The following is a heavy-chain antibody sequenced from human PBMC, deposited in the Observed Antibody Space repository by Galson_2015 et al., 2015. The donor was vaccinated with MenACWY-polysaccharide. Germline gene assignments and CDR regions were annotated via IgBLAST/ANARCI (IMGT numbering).Heavy chain of an antibody. CDR2: ISYDGSNK. D-gene: IGHD5-18*01. V-gene: IGHV3-30*18. CDR1: GFTFSSYG. CDR3: AKDERGYSYGPTPDY. Sequence: SLRLSCAASGFTFSSYGMHWVRQAPGKGLGWVAVISYDGSNKYYADSVKGRFTISRDNSKNTLYLQMNSLRAEDTAVYYCAKDERGYSYGPTPDYWGQGTLVTVSS. J-gene: IGHJ4*02.